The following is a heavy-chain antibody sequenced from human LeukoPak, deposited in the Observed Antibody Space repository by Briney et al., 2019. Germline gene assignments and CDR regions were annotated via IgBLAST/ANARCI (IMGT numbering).Heavy chain of an antibody. Sequence: PGGPLRLSCAASGFTFSSYWMHWVRHAPGKGPVWVSRVDVHGQGTAYADSVKGRFTISRDNAKNTLSLQMNSLSAEDTAVYYCARSNYDSTTFYYHLDLWGQGTLVTVSS. CDR3: ARSNYDSTTFYYHLDL. D-gene: IGHD2/OR15-2a*01. CDR1: GFTFSSYW. J-gene: IGHJ5*02. CDR2: VDVHGQGT. V-gene: IGHV3-74*01.